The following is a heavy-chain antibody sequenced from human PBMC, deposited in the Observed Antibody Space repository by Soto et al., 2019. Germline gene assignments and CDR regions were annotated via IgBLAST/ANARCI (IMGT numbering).Heavy chain of an antibody. Sequence: PSETLSLTCTVSGGSISSGDYYWSWIRQPPGKGLEWIGYIYYSGSTYYNPSLKSRVTISVDTSKNQFSLKLGSVTAADTAVYYCDRVRGYYYFDYWGQGTLVTVSS. D-gene: IGHD3-22*01. V-gene: IGHV4-30-4*01. CDR3: DRVRGYYYFDY. CDR2: IYYSGST. CDR1: GGSISSGDYY. J-gene: IGHJ4*02.